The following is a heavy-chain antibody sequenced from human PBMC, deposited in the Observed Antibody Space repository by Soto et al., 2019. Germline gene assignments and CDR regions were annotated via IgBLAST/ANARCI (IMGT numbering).Heavy chain of an antibody. J-gene: IGHJ5*02. CDR2: IIPIFGTA. V-gene: IGHV1-69*06. CDR3: ARDLLWFGELLSNWFDP. Sequence: QVQLVQSGAEVKKPGSSVKVSCKASGGTFSSYAISRVRQAPGQGLEWMGGIIPIFGTANYAQKFQGRVTITADKSTSTAYMELSSLRSEDTAVYYCARDLLWFGELLSNWFDPWGQGTLVTVSS. D-gene: IGHD3-10*01. CDR1: GGTFSSYA.